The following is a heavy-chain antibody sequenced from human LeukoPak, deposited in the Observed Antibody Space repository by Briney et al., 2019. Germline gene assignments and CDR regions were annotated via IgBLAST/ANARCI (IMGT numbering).Heavy chain of an antibody. CDR2: IYYSGST. V-gene: IGHV4-59*01. D-gene: IGHD1-26*01. J-gene: IGHJ4*02. CDR1: GGSISSYY. CDR3: ARDVSAGRWVFDY. Sequence: SETLSLTCTVSGGSISSYYWSWIRQPPGKGLEWIGFIYYSGSTNYNPSLKILVTISVDTSKNQFSLRLNSVTAADTAVYYCARDVSAGRWVFDYWGQGTLVTVSS.